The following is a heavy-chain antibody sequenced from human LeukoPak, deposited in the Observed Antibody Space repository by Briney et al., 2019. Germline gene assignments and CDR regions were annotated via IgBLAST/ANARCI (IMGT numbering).Heavy chain of an antibody. CDR3: ARLASSGLDY. V-gene: IGHV5-10-1*01. Sequence: GESLKISSKGSGYIFTSYWINWVRQMPGKGLEWMGRIDPSDSYTNYSPSFQGHVTISADKSISTAYLQWSSLKASDTAMYYCARLASSGLDYWGQGTLVTVSS. D-gene: IGHD6-19*01. CDR1: GYIFTSYW. CDR2: IDPSDSYT. J-gene: IGHJ4*02.